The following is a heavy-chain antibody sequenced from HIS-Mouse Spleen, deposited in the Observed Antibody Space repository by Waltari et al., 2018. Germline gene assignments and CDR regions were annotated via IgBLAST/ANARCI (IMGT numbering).Heavy chain of an antibody. D-gene: IGHD3-22*01. V-gene: IGHV4-39*07. CDR3: ARETYDSSGYDYLAEAYYFDY. CDR1: GCSISSSSYY. CDR2: IDYSGRT. J-gene: IGHJ4*02. Sequence: QLQLQESGPGLVKPSETLSLTCTVSGCSISSSSYYWGWIRQPPGKGLEWIGSIDYSGRTYANPAVKRRVTISVETSKNQFSLKLGSVTAADTAVYYCARETYDSSGYDYLAEAYYFDYWGQGTLVTVSS.